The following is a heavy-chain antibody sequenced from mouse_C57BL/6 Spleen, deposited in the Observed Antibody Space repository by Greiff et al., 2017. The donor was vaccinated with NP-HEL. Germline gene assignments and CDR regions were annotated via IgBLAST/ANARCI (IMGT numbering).Heavy chain of an antibody. CDR2: IDPENGDT. CDR1: GFNIKDDY. CDR3: TTNYYGSSYRFDY. V-gene: IGHV14-4*01. J-gene: IGHJ2*01. D-gene: IGHD1-1*01. Sequence: VQLQQSGAELVRPGASVKLSCTASGFNIKDDYMHWVKQRPEQGLEWIGWIDPENGDTEYASKFQGKATITADTSSNTAYLQLSSLTSEDTAVYYCTTNYYGSSYRFDYWGQGTTLTVSS.